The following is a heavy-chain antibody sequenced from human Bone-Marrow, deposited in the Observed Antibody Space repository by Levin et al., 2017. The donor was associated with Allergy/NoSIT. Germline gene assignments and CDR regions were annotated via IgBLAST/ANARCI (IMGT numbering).Heavy chain of an antibody. Sequence: GESLKISCAASGFTFSSYSMNWVRPAPGKGLEWVSSISSSSSYIYYADSVKGRFTISRDNAKNSLYLQMNSLRAEDTAVYYCSSGDYFDYWGQGTLVTVSS. CDR3: SSGDYFDY. D-gene: IGHD3-22*01. CDR1: GFTFSSYS. CDR2: ISSSSSYI. V-gene: IGHV3-21*01. J-gene: IGHJ4*02.